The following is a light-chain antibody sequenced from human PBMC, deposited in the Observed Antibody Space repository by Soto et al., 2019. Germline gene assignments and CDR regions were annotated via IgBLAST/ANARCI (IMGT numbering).Light chain of an antibody. CDR1: QSISSS. CDR3: QQYGSSLWT. V-gene: IGKV3-20*01. J-gene: IGKJ1*01. Sequence: EVVTTQSPGTLSVSAGETATLSSRASQSISSSLAWYQQKPGQAPRLLIYGASSRATGIPDRFSGSGSGTDFTLTISRLEPEDFAVYYCQQYGSSLWTFGQGTKVDI. CDR2: GAS.